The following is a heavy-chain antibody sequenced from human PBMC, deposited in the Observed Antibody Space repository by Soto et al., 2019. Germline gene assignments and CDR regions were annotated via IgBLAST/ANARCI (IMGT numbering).Heavy chain of an antibody. CDR2: IKGKTTGGTT. D-gene: IGHD3-10*01. Sequence: EVQLVESGGGLVKPGGSLRLSCAASGFTFANAWMNWVRQTPGNGLEWVGRIKGKTTGGTTDYPTPVKGTFTISRDDSKSTLYLPLNSLQTEDTGVYYCTAGLLRSGGMDVWGQGTTVTVSS. CDR3: TAGLLRSGGMDV. J-gene: IGHJ6*02. CDR1: GFTFANAW. V-gene: IGHV3-15*07.